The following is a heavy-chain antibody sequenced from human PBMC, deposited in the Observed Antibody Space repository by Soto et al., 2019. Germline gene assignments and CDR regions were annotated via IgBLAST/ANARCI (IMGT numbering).Heavy chain of an antibody. Sequence: EVQLVEAGGGLVKPGGSVRLSCAASGFPFSNAWMSWVRQAPGKGLEWVGRIKSKSAGGTTEYDAPVKDRFTISRDDSKNTLYLQMNSLKIEDTAVYYCARGHRSSGKIFDSWGQGTLVTVSS. J-gene: IGHJ4*02. D-gene: IGHD3-22*01. CDR3: ARGHRSSGKIFDS. CDR2: IKSKSAGGTT. CDR1: GFPFSNAW. V-gene: IGHV3-15*01.